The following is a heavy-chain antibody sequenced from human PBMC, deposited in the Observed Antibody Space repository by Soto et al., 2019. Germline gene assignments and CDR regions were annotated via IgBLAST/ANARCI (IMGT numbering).Heavy chain of an antibody. D-gene: IGHD2-8*01. CDR2: ISGSGVYT. V-gene: IGHV3-23*01. CDR3: ARLSGADPHYYYGMDV. CDR1: GFTFNTYA. Sequence: GGSLRLSCAASGFTFNTYAMSWVRQAPGKGPEWVSAISGSGVYTYYLDAVKGRFAISRDNSKNTVYFEMDGLRVEGTAIYYCARLSGADPHYYYGMDVWGQGTTVTVSS. J-gene: IGHJ6*02.